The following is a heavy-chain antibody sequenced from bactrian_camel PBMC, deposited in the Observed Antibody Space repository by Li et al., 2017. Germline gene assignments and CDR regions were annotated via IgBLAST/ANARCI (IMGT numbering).Heavy chain of an antibody. V-gene: IGHV3S6*01. J-gene: IGHJ4*01. Sequence: HVQLVESGGGLVQPGGSLRLSCAASGFTFSTYVMRWVRQAPGKGLEWVSGIYNDGSNTYYADSVKGRFTISRDNAKNTLYLQMNSLKSEDTAVYYCAAGSVVGGIYWGQGTQVTVS. D-gene: IGHD6*01. CDR1: GFTFSTYV. CDR2: IYNDGSNT. CDR3: AAGSVVGGIY.